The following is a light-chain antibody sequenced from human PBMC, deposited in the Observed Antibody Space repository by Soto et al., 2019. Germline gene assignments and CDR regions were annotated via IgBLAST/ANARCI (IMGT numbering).Light chain of an antibody. J-gene: IGKJ1*01. CDR3: QHRSNWPPT. CDR1: QSVSKY. V-gene: IGKV3-11*01. CDR2: DAS. Sequence: EIVLTQSPATLSLSPGERATLSCRASQSVSKYLVWFQQKPGQAPRLLIYDASSRATGIPARFSGSGSGTDFTLTINSLEPEDFAVYYCQHRSNWPPTFGQGTKVEIK.